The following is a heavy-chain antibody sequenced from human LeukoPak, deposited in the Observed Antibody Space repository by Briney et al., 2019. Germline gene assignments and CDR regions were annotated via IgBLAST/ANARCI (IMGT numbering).Heavy chain of an antibody. V-gene: IGHV4-61*02. CDR1: GGSISSGSYY. Sequence: SETLSLTCTVSGGSISSGSYYWSWIRQPAGKGLEWIGRIYTGGSTNYNPSLKSRVTISVDTSKNQFSLKLSSVTAADTAVYYCAREIDYGGNSDYWGQGTLVTVSS. J-gene: IGHJ4*02. CDR3: AREIDYGGNSDY. D-gene: IGHD4-23*01. CDR2: IYTGGST.